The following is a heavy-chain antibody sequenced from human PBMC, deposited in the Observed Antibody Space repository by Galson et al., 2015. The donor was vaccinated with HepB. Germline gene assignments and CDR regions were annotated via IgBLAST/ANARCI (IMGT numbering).Heavy chain of an antibody. CDR3: ARDRGLGKGDY. D-gene: IGHD7-27*01. CDR2: INSDGYSI. Sequence: SLRLSCAASGFTVSSNYMSWVRQAPGKGLVWVSRINSDGYSISYADSVKGRFTISRDNAKNTLYLQMNSLRAEDTAVYYCARDRGLGKGDYWGQGTLVTVSS. V-gene: IGHV3-74*01. CDR1: GFTVSSNY. J-gene: IGHJ4*02.